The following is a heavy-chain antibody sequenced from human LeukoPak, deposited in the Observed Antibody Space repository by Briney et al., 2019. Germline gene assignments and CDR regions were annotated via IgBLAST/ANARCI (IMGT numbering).Heavy chain of an antibody. D-gene: IGHD6-13*01. CDR2: IIHILGIA. J-gene: IGHJ4*02. CDR1: GGTFSSYA. Sequence: SVKVSCKASGGTFSSYAISWVRQAPGQGLEWMGRIIHILGIANYAQKFQGRVTITADKSTSTAYMELSSLRSEDTAVYYCARESSRAYYWGQGTLVTVSS. V-gene: IGHV1-69*04. CDR3: ARESSRAYY.